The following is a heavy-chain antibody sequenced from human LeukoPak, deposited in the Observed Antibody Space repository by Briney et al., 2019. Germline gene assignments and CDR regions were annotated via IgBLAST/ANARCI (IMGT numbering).Heavy chain of an antibody. J-gene: IGHJ4*02. Sequence: SETLSLTCTVPGGSISSSSYYCGWIRQPPGKGRGWIGRIYYSGSTYYNPSLKSRVTISVDTSKNQSSLKLSSVTAADTAGYYCARHGNYYDSSGYNYYFDYWGQGTLGTVSS. V-gene: IGHV4-39*01. CDR3: ARHGNYYDSSGYNYYFDY. CDR1: GGSISSSSYY. D-gene: IGHD3-22*01. CDR2: IYYSGST.